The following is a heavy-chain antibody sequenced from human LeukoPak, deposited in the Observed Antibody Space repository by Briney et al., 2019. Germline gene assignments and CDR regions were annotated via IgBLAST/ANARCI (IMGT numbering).Heavy chain of an antibody. V-gene: IGHV1-2*02. CDR3: ARESPDIVVVVTAALRRSWFDP. CDR1: RYTFTGYY. J-gene: IGHJ5*02. Sequence: GASVKVSCKASRYTFTGYYIHWVRQAPGQGPEWMGCINPDNGGTNYAQKFQGRVTMTRDTSINTAYMEVSRLKSDDTAVYYCARESPDIVVVVTAALRRSWFDPWGQGTLVTVSS. D-gene: IGHD2-15*01. CDR2: INPDNGGT.